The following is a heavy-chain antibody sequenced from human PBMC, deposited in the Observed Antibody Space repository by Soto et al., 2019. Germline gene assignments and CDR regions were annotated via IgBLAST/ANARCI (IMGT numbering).Heavy chain of an antibody. J-gene: IGHJ4*02. D-gene: IGHD6-13*01. CDR2: IYYSGST. CDR1: GGYISSSSYY. CDR3: ASGYSSSWYYFDY. Sequence: SETLSLTCTVSGGYISSSSYYWGWIRQPPGKGLEWIGSIYYSGSTYYNPSLKSRVTISVDTSKNQFSLKLSSVTAADTAVYYCASGYSSSWYYFDYWGQGTLVTVSS. V-gene: IGHV4-39*01.